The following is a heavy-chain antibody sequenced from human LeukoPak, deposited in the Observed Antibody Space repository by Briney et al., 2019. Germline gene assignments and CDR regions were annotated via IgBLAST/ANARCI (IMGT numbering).Heavy chain of an antibody. J-gene: IGHJ4*02. V-gene: IGHV3-21*01. CDR2: ISSSSSYI. CDR1: GFTFSSYS. Sequence: GGSLRLSCAASGFTFSSYSMNWVRQAPGKGLEWVSSISSSSSYIYYADSVKGRFTISRDNAKNSLYLQMNSLRAEDTAVYYCASVRIAAADSHWGQGTLVTASS. CDR3: ASVRIAAADSH. D-gene: IGHD6-13*01.